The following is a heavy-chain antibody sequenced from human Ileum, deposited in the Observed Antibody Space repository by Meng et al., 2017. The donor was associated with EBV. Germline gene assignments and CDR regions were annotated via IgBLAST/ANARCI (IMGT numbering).Heavy chain of an antibody. CDR1: GDSVSGSAW. Sequence: QVHRQESGPGVVKPSVTLSLTCAVSGDSVSGSAWWSWVRQPPGKGLEWIGEVYHDGATNYPPSLKSRVTISLDKSKNEVNLHLNSLTAADTAVYFCARSSPIVRGLDYWGQGTLVTVSS. CDR2: VYHDGAT. J-gene: IGHJ4*02. V-gene: IGHV4-4*02. D-gene: IGHD3-10*01. CDR3: ARSSPIVRGLDY.